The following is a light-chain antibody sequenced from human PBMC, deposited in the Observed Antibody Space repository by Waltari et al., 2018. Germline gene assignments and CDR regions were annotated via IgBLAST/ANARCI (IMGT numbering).Light chain of an antibody. Sequence: QSALTQPASVSGSPGQSITISCTGTSSDVGGYHYVSWYQQHPGKAPKHMIYEVRHRPPGVSNRFSGSKSGNPASLTISGLQAEDEADYYCSSYTSSTTPYVFGTGTKVTVL. CDR2: EVR. CDR1: SSDVGGYHY. CDR3: SSYTSSTTPYV. J-gene: IGLJ1*01. V-gene: IGLV2-14*01.